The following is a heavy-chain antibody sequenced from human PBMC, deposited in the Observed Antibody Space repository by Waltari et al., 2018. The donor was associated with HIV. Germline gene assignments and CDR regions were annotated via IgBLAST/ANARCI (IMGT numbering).Heavy chain of an antibody. V-gene: IGHV3-53*01. CDR3: ARDTTVVGTRYFDY. Sequence: EVQLVESGGGLIQPGGSLRLSCAASGFTVSSVYMSWVRQAPGKGLEWVSVIHSNGGTNYADSVKGRFTISRDNSKNTLYLQMNSLGAEDTAVYYCARDTTVVGTRYFDYWGRGTLVTVSS. CDR1: GFTVSSVY. CDR2: IHSNGGT. D-gene: IGHD6-13*01. J-gene: IGHJ4*02.